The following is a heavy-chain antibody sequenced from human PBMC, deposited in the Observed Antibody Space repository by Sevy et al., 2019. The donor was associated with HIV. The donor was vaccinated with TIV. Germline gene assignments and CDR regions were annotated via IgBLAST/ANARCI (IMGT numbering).Heavy chain of an antibody. D-gene: IGHD2-21*02. Sequence: GGCLRLSCVGSGFTFSAHGMHWVRRAPGKGLEWVAVISYDGDYKYYADSVKGRFTISRDRSKNTLYLQMNSLRTEDTAMYYCAKDQSASVCSGEYYYGMDVWGQGTTVTVSS. CDR3: AKDQSASVCSGEYYYGMDV. V-gene: IGHV3-30*18. CDR1: GFTFSAHG. CDR2: ISYDGDYK. J-gene: IGHJ6*02.